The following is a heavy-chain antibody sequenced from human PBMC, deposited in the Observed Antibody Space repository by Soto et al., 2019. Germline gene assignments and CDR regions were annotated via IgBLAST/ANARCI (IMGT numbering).Heavy chain of an antibody. J-gene: IGHJ4*02. V-gene: IGHV4-34*01. CDR1: GGSFSGYY. D-gene: IGHD6-13*01. CDR3: ARSGIVSGQQLVGYYFDY. CDR2: INHSGST. Sequence: QVQLQQWGAGLLKPSETLSLTCAVYGGSFSGYYWSWIRQPPGKGLEWIGEINHSGSTNYNPSLKSRVTISVDTSKNQFSLKLSSVTAADTAVYYCARSGIVSGQQLVGYYFDYWGQGTLVTVSS.